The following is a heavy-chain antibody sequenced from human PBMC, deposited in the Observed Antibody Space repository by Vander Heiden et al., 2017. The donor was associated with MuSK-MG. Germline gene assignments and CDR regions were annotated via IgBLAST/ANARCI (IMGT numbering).Heavy chain of an antibody. V-gene: IGHV1-69*01. D-gene: IGHD3-10*01. Sequence: QVQLVQSGAEVKKPGSSVKVSCKASGGTFSSYAISWVRQAPGQGLEWMGGIIPILGTANYEQKFQGRVTITADESTSTAYMELSSLRSEDTAVYYCARGRFRELGVSLNWFDPWGQGTLVTVSS. CDR2: IIPILGTA. CDR1: GGTFSSYA. J-gene: IGHJ5*02. CDR3: ARGRFRELGVSLNWFDP.